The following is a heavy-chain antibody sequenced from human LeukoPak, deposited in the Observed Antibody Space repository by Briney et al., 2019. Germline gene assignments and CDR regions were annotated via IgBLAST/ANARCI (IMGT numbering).Heavy chain of an antibody. J-gene: IGHJ4*02. Sequence: ASVKVSCKSSGYTFTANALHWVRQAPGQGLEWMGWITPSDGANYAQKFQGRVTMTRDTSMSTAYMDLNRLTSDDTAVYFCARDRYGDGFAHFDYWGQGTLVTVSS. CDR2: ITPSDGA. V-gene: IGHV1-2*02. D-gene: IGHD5-24*01. CDR1: GYTFTANA. CDR3: ARDRYGDGFAHFDY.